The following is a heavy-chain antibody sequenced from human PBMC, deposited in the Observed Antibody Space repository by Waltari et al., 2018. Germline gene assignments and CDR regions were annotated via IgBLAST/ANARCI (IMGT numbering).Heavy chain of an antibody. CDR2: INHSGST. CDR3: AAGSGWLQLGVY. D-gene: IGHD6-19*01. CDR1: GGSFSGYY. V-gene: IGHV4-34*01. Sequence: QVQLQQWGAGLLKPSETLSLTCAVYGGSFSGYYWSWIRQPPGKGLDWIGEINHSGSTNYNPSLKSRVTISVDTSKNQFSLKLSSVTAADTAVYYCAAGSGWLQLGVYWGQGTLVTVSS. J-gene: IGHJ4*02.